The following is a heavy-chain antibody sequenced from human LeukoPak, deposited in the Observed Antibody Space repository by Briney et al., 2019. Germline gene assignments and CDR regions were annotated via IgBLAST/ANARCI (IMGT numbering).Heavy chain of an antibody. J-gene: IGHJ4*02. CDR2: IYPGDSDT. CDR3: ARRKGCSSTSCPPDY. V-gene: IGHV5-51*01. D-gene: IGHD2-2*01. CDR1: GYSFTTYW. Sequence: RRGESLKISCRGSGYSFTTYWIGWVRQMPGKGLEWMGIIYPGDSDTRYSPSFQGQVTMSADKSINTAYLQWSGLKASDTAMYYCARRKGCSSTSCPPDYWGQGTLVTVPS.